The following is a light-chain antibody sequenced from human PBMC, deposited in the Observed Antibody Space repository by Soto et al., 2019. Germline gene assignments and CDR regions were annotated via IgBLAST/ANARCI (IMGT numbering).Light chain of an antibody. Sequence: DIQMTQSPSTLSASVGDRVTITCRASQSISSWLAWYQQKPGKAPKLLIYKASSLESGVPSRFSGSGSGTEFTLTISSLQPDDFASYYCQQDNSYGTFGQGTKVDIK. CDR3: QQDNSYGT. V-gene: IGKV1-5*03. J-gene: IGKJ1*01. CDR1: QSISSW. CDR2: KAS.